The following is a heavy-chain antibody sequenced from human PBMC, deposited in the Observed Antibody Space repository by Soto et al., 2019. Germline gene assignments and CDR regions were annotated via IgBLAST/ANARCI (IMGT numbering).Heavy chain of an antibody. D-gene: IGHD3-3*01. CDR2: IFDSGSA. V-gene: IGHV4-31*02. CDR3: ARGSGYYRNFDS. J-gene: IGHJ4*02. Sequence: QVQLQESGPGLVKPSQTLSLTCYVSGGSITSGGYSWTWFRHQPGKALQWSGYIFDSGSASYNPSLKSRLTISVHTDKNLFSLELSSVTAADTAVYYCARGSGYYRNFDSWGQGTLVSVSS. CDR1: GGSITSGGYS.